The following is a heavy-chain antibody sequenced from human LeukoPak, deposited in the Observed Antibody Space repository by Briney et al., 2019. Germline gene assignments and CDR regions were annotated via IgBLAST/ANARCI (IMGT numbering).Heavy chain of an antibody. Sequence: PGGSLRLSCAATGFSFSTYGMSWVRQAPGKGLEWVSGISGSGANTYYADSVKGRFTIPRDNSKNTLYLQMNSLRAEDTAVYYCARTPLVMYSSGWTPFDYWGQGTLVTVSS. CDR1: GFSFSTYG. CDR2: ISGSGANT. CDR3: ARTPLVMYSSGWTPFDY. J-gene: IGHJ4*02. V-gene: IGHV3-23*01. D-gene: IGHD6-19*01.